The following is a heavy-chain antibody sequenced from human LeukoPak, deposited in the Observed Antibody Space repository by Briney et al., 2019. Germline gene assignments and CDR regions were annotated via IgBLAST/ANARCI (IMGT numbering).Heavy chain of an antibody. CDR1: GYTFTSYD. J-gene: IGHJ5*02. Sequence: ASVKVSCKASGYTFTSYDINWVRQATGQGLEWMGWMNPNSGNTGYAQKFQGRVTMTRNTSISTAYMELSSLRSEDTAVYYYARSPRADYRGNWFDPWGQGTLVTVSS. CDR2: MNPNSGNT. D-gene: IGHD4-11*01. V-gene: IGHV1-8*01. CDR3: ARSPRADYRGNWFDP.